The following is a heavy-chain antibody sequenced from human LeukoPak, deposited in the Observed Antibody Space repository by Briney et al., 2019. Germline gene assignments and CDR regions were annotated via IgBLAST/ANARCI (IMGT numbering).Heavy chain of an antibody. CDR3: ARGGSYYGYFDC. Sequence: SETLCLTCTVSGGSISSYYWGWIRQPPGKGLEWIGYIYYSGSTNYNPSLKSRVTISVDASKNQFSLKLSSVTAADTAVYYCARGGSYYGYFDCWGQGTLVTVSS. CDR2: IYYSGST. V-gene: IGHV4-59*01. D-gene: IGHD1-26*01. J-gene: IGHJ4*02. CDR1: GGSISSYY.